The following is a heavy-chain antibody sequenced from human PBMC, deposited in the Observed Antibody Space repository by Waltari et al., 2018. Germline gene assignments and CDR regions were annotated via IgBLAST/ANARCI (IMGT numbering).Heavy chain of an antibody. CDR1: GFTFSSYG. CDR2: IRYDGSNK. Sequence: QVQLVESGGGVVQPGGSLRLSCAASGFTFSSYGMHWVRQAPGKGLEWVAFIRYDGSNKYYADAVKGGFTISRDKSKNTLYLQMNSLRAEDTAVYYCVGPYSNYVDYWGQGTLVTVSS. D-gene: IGHD4-4*01. CDR3: VGPYSNYVDY. J-gene: IGHJ4*02. V-gene: IGHV3-30*02.